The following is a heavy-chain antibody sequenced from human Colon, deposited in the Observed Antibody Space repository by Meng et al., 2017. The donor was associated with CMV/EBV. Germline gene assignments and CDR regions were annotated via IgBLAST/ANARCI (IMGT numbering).Heavy chain of an antibody. Sequence: GESLKISCKGSGYSFTSYWIGWVRQMPGKGLEWMGIIYPGHSDTRYSPSFQGQVTISADKSISTAYLQWSSLKASDTAMYYCARSSTSSPYYYYYGMDVWGQGTTVTVSS. CDR2: IYPGHSDT. J-gene: IGHJ6*02. D-gene: IGHD2-2*01. CDR1: GYSFTSYW. CDR3: ARSSTSSPYYYYYGMDV. V-gene: IGHV5-51*01.